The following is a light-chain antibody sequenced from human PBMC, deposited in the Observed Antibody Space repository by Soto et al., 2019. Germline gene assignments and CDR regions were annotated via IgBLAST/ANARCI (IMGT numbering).Light chain of an antibody. CDR3: HQYGYSPNT. CDR1: RSVNSRY. J-gene: IGKJ2*01. V-gene: IGKV3-20*01. CDR2: GTS. Sequence: EIVLTQSPGTLSLSPGDRATLPCRASRSVNSRYLAWYQQKPGQAPRLLIYGTSTRATGIPDRFSGSGSGTDFTLTISRLEPEDFAVYHCHQYGYSPNTFGQGTNLEIK.